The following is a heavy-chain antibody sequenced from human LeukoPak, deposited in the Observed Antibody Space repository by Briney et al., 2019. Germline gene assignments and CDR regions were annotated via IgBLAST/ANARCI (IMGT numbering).Heavy chain of an antibody. CDR2: ISTDAKII. CDR1: GFTFSVNW. V-gene: IGHV3-74*01. J-gene: IGHJ4*02. CDR3: VRGQSTAWGLDY. Sequence: PGGSLRLSCAASGFTFSVNWMHWVRQAPGKGLEWVSHISTDAKIITYADFVKGGFTISRDNAKNTLYLQMNSLRAEDTALYYCVRGQSTAWGLDYWGQGTLDTVSS. D-gene: IGHD3-16*01.